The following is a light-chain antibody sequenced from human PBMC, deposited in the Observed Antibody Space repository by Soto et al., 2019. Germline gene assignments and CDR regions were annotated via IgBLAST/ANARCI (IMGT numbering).Light chain of an antibody. J-gene: IGKJ1*01. CDR3: HKYNCAPST. CDR1: QAISNY. V-gene: IGKV1-27*01. Sequence: DIQMTQSPSSLSASVGDRVTITCRASQAISNYLAWYQQNPGKVPNLLIYAASTLQSGVPSRFSGCGSWTDYTLTINSLHPEDAATYYWHKYNCAPSTFGQGTKVEVK. CDR2: AAS.